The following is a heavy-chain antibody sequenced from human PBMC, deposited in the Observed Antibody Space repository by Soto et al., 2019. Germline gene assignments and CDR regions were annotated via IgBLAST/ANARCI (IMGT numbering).Heavy chain of an antibody. D-gene: IGHD3-3*01. CDR3: GNGRGEEGLKFLECFRGMEV. CDR1: GFTVSNYW. V-gene: IGHV3-74*01. J-gene: IGHJ6*02. CDR2: IKSDGTT. Sequence: GGSLRLSCAASGFTVSNYWMNWVRQATGKGLLSVSHIKSDGTTSYADSVEGRFTVSRDDAKNTFYLHMNSLRAADTAVYYGGNGRGEEGLKFLECFRGMEVWGHGTTVTVAS.